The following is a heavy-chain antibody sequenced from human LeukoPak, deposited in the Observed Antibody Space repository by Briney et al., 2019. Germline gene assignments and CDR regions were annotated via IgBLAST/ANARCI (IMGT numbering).Heavy chain of an antibody. D-gene: IGHD4-17*01. CDR3: TTDLGGYGDYLRC. Sequence: GGSLRLSCAASGFTFNNAWMSWVRQAPGKRLEWIARIKSDGGTTDYVAPVKGRFTISRDDLISTLYVQMTNLKVEDTAVYYCTTDLGGYGDYLRCWGQGTLVTVSS. V-gene: IGHV3-15*01. CDR1: GFTFNNAW. J-gene: IGHJ4*02. CDR2: IKSDGGTT.